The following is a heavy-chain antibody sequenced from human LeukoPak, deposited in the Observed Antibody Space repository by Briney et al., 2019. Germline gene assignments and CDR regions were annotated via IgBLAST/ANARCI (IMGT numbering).Heavy chain of an antibody. CDR1: EFTFDDYA. Sequence: GGSLRLSCVASEFTFDDYAMHWVRQAPGKGLEWVSLISWDGGSTYYADSVKGRFTISRDNSKNSLYLQMNSLRAEDTALYYCTKDGAGVVVAATRFGYMDVWGKGTTVTVSS. D-gene: IGHD2-15*01. CDR3: TKDGAGVVVAATRFGYMDV. V-gene: IGHV3-43D*03. J-gene: IGHJ6*03. CDR2: ISWDGGST.